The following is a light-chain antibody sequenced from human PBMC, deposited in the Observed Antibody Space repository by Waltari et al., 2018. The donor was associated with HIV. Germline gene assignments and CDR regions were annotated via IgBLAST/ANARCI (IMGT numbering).Light chain of an antibody. CDR1: STDSRFDKY. Sequence: QSALTQPASVSGFLGQSINISCTGISTDSRFDKYVSWYQQYPGKIPRLIIFDIYNRPSGVSDHFSGSRSGNSSSLTFSGLQSGDEAHYYCASNRLDYTLIFGGGTKLTVL. V-gene: IGLV2-14*03. J-gene: IGLJ2*01. CDR3: ASNRLDYTLI. CDR2: DIY.